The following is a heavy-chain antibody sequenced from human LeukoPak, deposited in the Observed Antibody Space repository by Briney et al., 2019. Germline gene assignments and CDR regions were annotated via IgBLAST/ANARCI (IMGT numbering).Heavy chain of an antibody. CDR1: GFTFSSYA. Sequence: GGSLRLSCAASGFTFSSYAMSWVRQAPGKGLEWVSAITGSGGSTNYADSVKGRFTISRDNSKNTLYLQMNSLRAEDTAVYCCAKDFQASNRYYGSGSYYPFDYWGQGIVVTVSS. CDR3: AKDFQASNRYYGSGSYYPFDY. V-gene: IGHV3-23*01. CDR2: ITGSGGST. D-gene: IGHD3-10*01. J-gene: IGHJ4*02.